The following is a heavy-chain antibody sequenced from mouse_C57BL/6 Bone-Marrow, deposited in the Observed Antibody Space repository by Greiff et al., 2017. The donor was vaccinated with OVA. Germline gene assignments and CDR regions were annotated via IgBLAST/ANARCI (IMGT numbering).Heavy chain of an antibody. J-gene: IGHJ4*01. CDR1: FYTFTSYC. CDR2: IYIGNGYT. D-gene: IGHD2-1*01. Sequence: EVQLQQSGAELVRPGSSVKLSRKTPFYTFTSYCINWVKQRPGQGLEWIGYIYIGNGYTEYNEKFKGKATLTSDTSSSTAYMQLSSLTSEDSAIYFCARPLLFQLARDYWGQGTSVTVSS. CDR3: ARPLLFQLARDY. V-gene: IGHV1-58*01.